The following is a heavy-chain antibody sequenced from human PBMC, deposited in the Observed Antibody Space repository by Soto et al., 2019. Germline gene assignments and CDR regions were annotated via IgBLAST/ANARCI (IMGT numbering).Heavy chain of an antibody. CDR2: ISSSSYI. Sequence: EVQLVESGGGLVKPGGSLRLSCAASGFTFSSYSMNWVRQAPGKGLEWVSSISSSSYIYYADSVKGRFTISRDNAKNSLYLQMNSLRAEDTAVYYCARAGYYDFWSGPDYWGQGTLVTVSS. CDR1: GFTFSSYS. V-gene: IGHV3-21*01. J-gene: IGHJ4*02. D-gene: IGHD3-3*01. CDR3: ARAGYYDFWSGPDY.